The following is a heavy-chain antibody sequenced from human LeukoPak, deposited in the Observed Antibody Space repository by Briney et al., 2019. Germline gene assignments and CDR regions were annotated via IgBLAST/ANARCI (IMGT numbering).Heavy chain of an antibody. D-gene: IGHD2-15*01. CDR1: GFTFSSYG. CDR3: ARDSSYAFDI. V-gene: IGHV3-30*03. Sequence: GRSLRLSCAASGFTFSSYGMHWVRQAPGKGLEWVAVISYDGSNKYYADSVKGRFTISRDNSKSTLYLQMNSLRAEDTAVYYCARDSSYAFDIWGHGTMVTVSS. J-gene: IGHJ3*02. CDR2: ISYDGSNK.